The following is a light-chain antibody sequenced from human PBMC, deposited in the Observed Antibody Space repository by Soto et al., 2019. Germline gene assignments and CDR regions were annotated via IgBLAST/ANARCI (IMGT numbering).Light chain of an antibody. CDR2: WAS. Sequence: DIVLTQSPDSLSVSLRETATINCRSSQSVFYDANNKNYLAWYQQKPGQAPKLLIYWASTRESGVPDRFSASGSGTDFTLTISSLQAEDVAVYYCQQYISPPQNFGQGTKVEIK. V-gene: IGKV4-1*01. CDR1: QSVFYDANNKNY. J-gene: IGKJ1*01. CDR3: QQYISPPQN.